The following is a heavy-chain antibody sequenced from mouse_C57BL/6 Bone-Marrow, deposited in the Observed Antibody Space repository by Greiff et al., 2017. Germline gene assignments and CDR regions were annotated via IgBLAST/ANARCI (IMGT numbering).Heavy chain of an antibody. J-gene: IGHJ1*03. Sequence: EVKLMESVAELVRPGASVKLSCTASGFNIKNTYMHWVKQRPEQGLEWIGRIDPANGNTKYAPKFQGKATITADTSSNTAYLQLSSLTSEDTAIYYCASPPPDYYGRVYWYFDVWGTGTTVTVSS. V-gene: IGHV14-3*01. CDR2: IDPANGNT. CDR3: ASPPPDYYGRVYWYFDV. D-gene: IGHD1-1*01. CDR1: GFNIKNTY.